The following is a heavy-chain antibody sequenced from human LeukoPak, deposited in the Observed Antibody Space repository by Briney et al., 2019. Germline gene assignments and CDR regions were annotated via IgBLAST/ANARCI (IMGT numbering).Heavy chain of an antibody. CDR2: ISSGSSYI. CDR3: ASGSGYCSGGSCSDY. V-gene: IGHV3-21*01. J-gene: IGHJ4*02. D-gene: IGHD2-15*01. Sequence: GGSLRLSCAASGFTFRKYNMNWVRQAPGKGLEWVSAISSGSSYIYYADSVKGRFTISRDNAKNSLYLQMNSLKAEDTAVYYCASGSGYCSGGSCSDYWGQGTLVTVSS. CDR1: GFTFRKYN.